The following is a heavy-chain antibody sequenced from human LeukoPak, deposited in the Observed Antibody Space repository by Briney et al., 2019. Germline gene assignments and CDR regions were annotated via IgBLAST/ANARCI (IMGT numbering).Heavy chain of an antibody. CDR1: GGSISSYY. CDR3: ARVNGGYYQPFDY. J-gene: IGHJ4*02. CDR2: IYYSGST. D-gene: IGHD3-22*01. Sequence: PSETLSLTCTVSGGSISSYYWSWIRQPPGKGLEWIGYIYYSGSTYYNPSLKSRVTISVDTSKNQFSLKLSSVTAADTAVYYCARVNGGYYQPFDYWGQGTLVTVSS. V-gene: IGHV4-59*08.